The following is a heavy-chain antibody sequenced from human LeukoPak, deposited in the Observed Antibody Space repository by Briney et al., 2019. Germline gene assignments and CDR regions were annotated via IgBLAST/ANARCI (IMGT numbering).Heavy chain of an antibody. D-gene: IGHD3-10*01. CDR3: ASTSLISFGGGDDFDY. Sequence: ASVKVSCKASGYTFTSYDINWVRQATGQGLEWMGWISAYNGNTNYAQKLQGRVTMTTDTSTSTAYMELRSLRSDDTAVYYCASTSLISFGGGDDFDYWGQGTLVTVSS. CDR2: ISAYNGNT. V-gene: IGHV1-18*01. CDR1: GYTFTSYD. J-gene: IGHJ4*02.